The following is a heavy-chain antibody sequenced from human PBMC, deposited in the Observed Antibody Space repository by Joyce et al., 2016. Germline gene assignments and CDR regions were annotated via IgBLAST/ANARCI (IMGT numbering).Heavy chain of an antibody. CDR2: IRPDGSQT. CDR3: ARGGHGCFDM. Sequence: EVQLVESGGELVQPGGSLRLSCVASGFAFSNYFMNWVRQAAGKGLEWVANIRPDGSQTYYGASVRGRFTISRDNAKNSLFLQMNDLRAEDTAVYYCARGGHGCFDMWGQGSMVTVSS. J-gene: IGHJ3*02. CDR1: GFAFSNYF. D-gene: IGHD4-17*01. V-gene: IGHV3-7*01.